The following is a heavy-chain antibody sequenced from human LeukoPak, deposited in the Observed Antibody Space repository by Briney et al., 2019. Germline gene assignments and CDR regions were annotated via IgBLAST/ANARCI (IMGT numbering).Heavy chain of an antibody. CDR3: RGYSYGSVEYFDY. CDR2: ISSNGGSA. V-gene: IGHV3-64D*09. J-gene: IGHJ4*02. CDR1: GFTFSSCA. Sequence: PGGSLRLSCSASGFTFSSCAMHWVRQAPGKGLEYVSAISSNGGSAYNADSVKGRFTISRDNSKNTLYLQMSSLRAEDTAVYYCRGYSYGSVEYFDYWGQGTLVTVSS. D-gene: IGHD5-18*01.